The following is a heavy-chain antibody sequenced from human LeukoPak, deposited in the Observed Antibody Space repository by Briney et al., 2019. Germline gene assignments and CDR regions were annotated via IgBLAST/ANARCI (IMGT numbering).Heavy chain of an antibody. V-gene: IGHV1-24*01. CDR1: GYTLTELS. CDR3: ATDLGYCSSTSCYSIG. J-gene: IGHJ4*02. CDR2: FDPEDGET. Sequence: APVKVSCKVSGYTLTELSMQSVPQAPGKGLELMGGFDPEDGETIYAQKFQGRVTMTEDTSTDTAYMELSSLRSEDTAVYYCATDLGYCSSTSCYSIGWGQGTLVTVSS. D-gene: IGHD2-2*01.